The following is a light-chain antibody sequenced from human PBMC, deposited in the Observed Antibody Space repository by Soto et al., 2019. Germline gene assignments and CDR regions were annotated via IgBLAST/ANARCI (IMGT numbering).Light chain of an antibody. CDR3: CSYVGATTYV. CDR1: SSNIGGYNF. J-gene: IGLJ1*01. Sequence: QSVLTQPASVSGSPGQSITISCSGTSSNIGGYNFLASYNHHPGNAPKVFISEGVKRPSGVSDRFSGSTSGATASLTISGLQAEDEVEYYCCSYVGATTYVFGSGTKFTVL. V-gene: IGLV2-23*01. CDR2: EGV.